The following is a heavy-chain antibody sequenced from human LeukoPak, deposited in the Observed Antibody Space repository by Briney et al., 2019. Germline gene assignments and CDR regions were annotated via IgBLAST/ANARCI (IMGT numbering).Heavy chain of an antibody. Sequence: SETQSLTCTVSGGSISSDYWSWIRQPPGKGLEWIGYIYYSGRTYYNPSLKSRITISVDTSKNQFSLKLSSVAAADTAVYYCARGFYSPHYWGQGTLVSVSS. CDR2: IYYSGRT. CDR3: ARGFYSPHY. CDR1: GGSISSDY. V-gene: IGHV4-59*01. D-gene: IGHD4-11*01. J-gene: IGHJ4*02.